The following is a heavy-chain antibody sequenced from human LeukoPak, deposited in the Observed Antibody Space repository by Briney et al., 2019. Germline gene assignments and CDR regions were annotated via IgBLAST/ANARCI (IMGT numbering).Heavy chain of an antibody. J-gene: IGHJ4*02. V-gene: IGHV3-48*03. CDR1: GFTFSSYE. Sequence: RPGGSLRLSCAASGFTFSSYEMNWVRQAPGKGLEWVSYISSSGSTIYYADSVKGRFTISRDNAKNSLYLQMNSLRAEDTAVYYCASHITMVRRVIPPDYWGQGTLVTVSS. CDR2: ISSSGSTI. CDR3: ASHITMVRRVIPPDY. D-gene: IGHD3-10*01.